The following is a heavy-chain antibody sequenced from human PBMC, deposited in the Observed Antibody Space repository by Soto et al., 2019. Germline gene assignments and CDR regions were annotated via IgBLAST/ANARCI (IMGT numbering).Heavy chain of an antibody. CDR1: GYTFTSYG. D-gene: IGHD4-17*01. CDR3: ARAGDYPSYYYYGMDV. V-gene: IGHV1-18*01. CDR2: ISAYNGNT. Sequence: ESLKISCKASGYTFTSYGISWVRQAPGQGLEWMGWISAYNGNTNYAQKLQGRVTMTTDTSTSTAYMELRSLRSDDTAVYYCARAGDYPSYYYYGMDVWGQGTTVTVSS. J-gene: IGHJ6*02.